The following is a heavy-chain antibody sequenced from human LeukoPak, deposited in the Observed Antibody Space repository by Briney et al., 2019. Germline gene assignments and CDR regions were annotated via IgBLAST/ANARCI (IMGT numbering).Heavy chain of an antibody. CDR2: IYSGGST. J-gene: IGHJ4*02. Sequence: GGSLRLSCAASEFSVGSNYMTWVRQAPGKGLEWVSLIYSGGSTYYADSMKGRFTISRDNSKNTLYLQMNSLRAEDTAVYYCAKAPPRSGRSYYFDYWGQGTLVTVSS. V-gene: IGHV3-53*01. CDR3: AKAPPRSGRSYYFDY. CDR1: EFSVGSNY. D-gene: IGHD1-26*01.